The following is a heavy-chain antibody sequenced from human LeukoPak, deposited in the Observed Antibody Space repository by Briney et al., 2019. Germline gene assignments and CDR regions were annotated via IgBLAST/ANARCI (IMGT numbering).Heavy chain of an antibody. J-gene: IGHJ4*02. CDR1: GFTLSSYA. D-gene: IGHD5-12*01. CDR2: ISGSGGNT. V-gene: IGHV3-23*01. CDR3: AKVVSGYHFDY. Sequence: GGSLRLSCAASGFTLSSYAMSWVRQAPGKGLEWVSAISGSGGNTYYADSVKGRFTISRDNSQNTLYLQMNTLRAEDTAVYYCAKVVSGYHFDYWGQGTLVTVSS.